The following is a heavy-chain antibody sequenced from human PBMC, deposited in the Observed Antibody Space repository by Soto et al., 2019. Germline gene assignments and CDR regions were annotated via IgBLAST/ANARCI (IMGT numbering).Heavy chain of an antibody. CDR2: ILPSVGKA. CDR3: ARGWNDFPH. D-gene: IGHD1-1*01. CDR1: GGTFSNYF. J-gene: IGHJ1*01. Sequence: SAEVSCKASGGTFSNYFIIWVRQAPGQGLECMGGILPSVGKANYAQKFQGRVTITADESTSTAYPELSSLKSEDTAVYYCARGWNDFPHWGQGTLVTVSS. V-gene: IGHV1-69*13.